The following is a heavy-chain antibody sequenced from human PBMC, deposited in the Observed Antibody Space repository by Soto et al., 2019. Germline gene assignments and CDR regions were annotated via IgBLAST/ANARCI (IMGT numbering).Heavy chain of an antibody. Sequence: QVQLVQSGAEVKKPGSSVKVSCKASGGTFSSYAISWVRQAPGQGLEGMGGLIPIFGTANYAQKIQGRVTITADEATSTAYMELSRLRSEDTAVYYCARAGGFLPYYYYYYGMDVWGQGTTVTVSS. CDR3: ARAGGFLPYYYYYYGMDV. D-gene: IGHD3-3*01. CDR1: GGTFSSYA. V-gene: IGHV1-69*01. J-gene: IGHJ6*02. CDR2: LIPIFGTA.